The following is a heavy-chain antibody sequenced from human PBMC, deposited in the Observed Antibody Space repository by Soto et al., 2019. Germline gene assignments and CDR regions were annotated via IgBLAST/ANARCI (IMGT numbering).Heavy chain of an antibody. CDR2: ISYDGSNK. Sequence: SGGSLRLSCAASGFTFSSYAMHWVRQAPGKGLEWVAVISYDGSNKYYADSVKGRFTISRDNSKNTLYLQMNSLRAEDTAVYYCAREGGYSYGYRGGSFDYWGQGTLVTVSS. CDR1: GFTFSSYA. J-gene: IGHJ4*02. V-gene: IGHV3-30-3*01. D-gene: IGHD5-18*01. CDR3: AREGGYSYGYRGGSFDY.